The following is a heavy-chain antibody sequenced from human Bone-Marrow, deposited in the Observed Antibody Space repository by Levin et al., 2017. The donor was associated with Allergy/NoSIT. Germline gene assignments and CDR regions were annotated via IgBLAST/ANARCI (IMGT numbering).Heavy chain of an antibody. CDR2: IYYSGST. Sequence: SQTLSLTCTVSGGSISSGGYYWSWIRQHPGQGLEWIGYIYYSGSTYYNPSLKSRVTISVDTSKNQFSLKLSSVTAADTAVYYCARDHGGYCSGGSCYAGEAFDSWGQGTMVTVSS. V-gene: IGHV4-31*03. J-gene: IGHJ3*02. CDR1: GGSISSGGYY. D-gene: IGHD2-15*01. CDR3: ARDHGGYCSGGSCYAGEAFDS.